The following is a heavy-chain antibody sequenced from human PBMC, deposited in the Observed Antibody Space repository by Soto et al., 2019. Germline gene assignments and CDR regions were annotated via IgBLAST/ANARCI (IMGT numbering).Heavy chain of an antibody. CDR1: GYTFTSYG. CDR3: ARSPYYYGSGSYLRYYYYYMDV. V-gene: IGHV1-18*01. Sequence: GASVKVSCKASGYTFTSYGISWVRQAPGQGLEWMGWISAYNGNTNYAQKLQGRVTMTTDTPTSTAYMELRSLRSDDTAVYYCARSPYYYGSGSYLRYYYYYMDVWGKGTTVTVSS. D-gene: IGHD3-10*01. J-gene: IGHJ6*03. CDR2: ISAYNGNT.